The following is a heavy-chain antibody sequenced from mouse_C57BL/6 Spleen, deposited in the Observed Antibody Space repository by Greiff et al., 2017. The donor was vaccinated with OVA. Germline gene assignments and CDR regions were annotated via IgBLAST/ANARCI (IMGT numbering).Heavy chain of an antibody. CDR1: GYTFTSYW. V-gene: IGHV1-52*01. Sequence: QVQLKQPGAELVRPGSSVKLSCKASGYTFTSYWMHLVKQRPIQGLEWIGNIDPSDSETHYNQKFKDKATLTVDKSSSTAYMQLSSLTSEDAAVYYCARYYWDWYFDVWGTGTTVTVSS. J-gene: IGHJ1*03. CDR3: ARYYWDWYFDV. D-gene: IGHD1-1*01. CDR2: IDPSDSET.